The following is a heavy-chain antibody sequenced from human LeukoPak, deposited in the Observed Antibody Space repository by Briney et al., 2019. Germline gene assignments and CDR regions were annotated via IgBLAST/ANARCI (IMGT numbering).Heavy chain of an antibody. Sequence: ASVKVSCKASGYTFTGYYMHWVRQAPGQGLEWMGWINPNSGGTNYAQKLQGRVTMTTDTSTSTAYMELRSLRSDDTAVYYCARDEGYDYGDSDAFDIWGQGTMVTVSS. CDR3: ARDEGYDYGDSDAFDI. V-gene: IGHV1-2*02. CDR2: INPNSGGT. CDR1: GYTFTGYY. D-gene: IGHD4-17*01. J-gene: IGHJ3*02.